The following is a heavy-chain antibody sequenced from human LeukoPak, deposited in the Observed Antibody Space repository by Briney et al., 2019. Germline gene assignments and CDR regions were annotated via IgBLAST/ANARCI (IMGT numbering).Heavy chain of an antibody. D-gene: IGHD2-2*01. J-gene: IGHJ3*02. Sequence: GGSLRLSCAASGFTLTDNYMSWIRQAPGKGLEWVAYINNVGNIIYYADSVKGRFTISRDNAKQSLYLQMNSLRAEDTAMYHCASNIVVVPAAIGVNAFDIWGQGTMVTVSS. CDR1: GFTLTDNY. CDR2: INNVGNII. V-gene: IGHV3-11*04. CDR3: ASNIVVVPAAIGVNAFDI.